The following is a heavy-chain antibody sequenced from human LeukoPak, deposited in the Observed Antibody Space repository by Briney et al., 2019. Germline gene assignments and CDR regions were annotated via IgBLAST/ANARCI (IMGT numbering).Heavy chain of an antibody. CDR1: GGSISSSYYY. V-gene: IGHV4-39*07. J-gene: IGHJ5*02. CDR2: NSGST. D-gene: IGHD2-2*01. Sequence: SETLSLTCTVSGGSISSSYYYWGWIRQPPGKGLEWIGSNSGSTNYNPSLKSRVTISVDTSKNQFSLKLSSVTAADTAVYYCARGSVVVPAANSNWFDPWGQGTLVTVSS. CDR3: ARGSVVVPAANSNWFDP.